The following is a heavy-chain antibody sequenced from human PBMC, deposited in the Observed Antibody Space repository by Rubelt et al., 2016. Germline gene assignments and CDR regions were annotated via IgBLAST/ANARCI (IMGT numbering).Heavy chain of an antibody. J-gene: IGHJ4*02. V-gene: IGHV4-59*01. Sequence: QVQLQESGPGLVKPSETLSLTCTVSGGSISTDYWSWIRQPPGKGLEWIGYMYFSGSTKYNPSRKSRATISVDTSENELSLKLSSVTAADTAVYYCARAFDWDIDYWGQGTLVTVSS. CDR1: GGSISTDY. D-gene: IGHD3-9*01. CDR3: ARAFDWDIDY. CDR2: MYFSGST.